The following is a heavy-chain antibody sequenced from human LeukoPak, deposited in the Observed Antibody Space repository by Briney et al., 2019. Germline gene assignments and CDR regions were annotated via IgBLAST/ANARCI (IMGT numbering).Heavy chain of an antibody. CDR3: AKDRASSGCDY. D-gene: IGHD6-19*01. CDR1: GFTSSSYA. J-gene: IGHJ4*02. Sequence: GGSLRLSCAASGFTSSSYAMSWVRQAPGKGLEWVAVISYDGSNKYYADSVKGRFTISRDNSKNTLYLQMNSLRAEDTAVYYCAKDRASSGCDYWGQGTLVTVSS. V-gene: IGHV3-30*18. CDR2: ISYDGSNK.